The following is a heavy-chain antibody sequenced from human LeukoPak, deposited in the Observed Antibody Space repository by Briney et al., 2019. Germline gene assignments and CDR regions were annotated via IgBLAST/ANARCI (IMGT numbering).Heavy chain of an antibody. V-gene: IGHV3-21*01. CDR1: GFTFSSYS. Sequence: GGSLRLSCAASGFTFSSYSMNWVRQAPGKGLEWVSSISSSSSYIYYADSVKGRFTISRDNAKNSLYLQMNSLRAEDTAVYYCARMVIAAAGSGAFDIWGQGTMVTVSS. CDR3: ARMVIAAAGSGAFDI. J-gene: IGHJ3*02. D-gene: IGHD6-13*01. CDR2: ISSSSSYI.